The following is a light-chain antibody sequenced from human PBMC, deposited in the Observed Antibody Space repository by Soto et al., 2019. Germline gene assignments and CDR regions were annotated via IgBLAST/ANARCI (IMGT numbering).Light chain of an antibody. V-gene: IGKV3-20*01. CDR3: QQYGTSPWT. J-gene: IGKJ1*01. Sequence: EIVLTQSPGTLSFSPGERSSLSCRASGSVSSSYLAWYQQKPGQAPRLLIYGASSRATGIPDTFSGSGSGTDFTLTISRLEPEDFAVYYCQQYGTSPWTFGQGTKVDIK. CDR1: GSVSSSY. CDR2: GAS.